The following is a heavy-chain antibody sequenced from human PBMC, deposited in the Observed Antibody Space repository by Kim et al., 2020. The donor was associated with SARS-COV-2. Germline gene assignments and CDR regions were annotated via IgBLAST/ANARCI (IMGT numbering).Heavy chain of an antibody. CDR3: ARGGHNYPVRRPAYYFDY. V-gene: IGHV4-34*01. Sequence: SETLSLTCAVYGGSFSGYYWSWIRQPPGKGLEWIGEINHSGSTNYNPSLKSRVTISVDTSKNQFSLKLSSVTAADTAVYYCARGGHNYPVRRPAYYFDYWGQGTLVTVSS. J-gene: IGHJ4*02. CDR2: INHSGST. D-gene: IGHD4-17*01. CDR1: GGSFSGYY.